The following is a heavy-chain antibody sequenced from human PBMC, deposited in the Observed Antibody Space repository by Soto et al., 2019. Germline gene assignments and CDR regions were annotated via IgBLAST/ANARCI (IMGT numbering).Heavy chain of an antibody. Sequence: ASVKVSCKASGYTMTRDGIIWVRQTPGQGLEWMGWFSAYNGNTNYAQKLQGRVTMTTDTSTSTAYMELRSLRSDDTAVYYCARRDTAMVVTLGYWGQGTLVTVSS. D-gene: IGHD5-18*01. J-gene: IGHJ4*02. CDR2: FSAYNGNT. CDR3: ARRDTAMVVTLGY. CDR1: GYTMTRDG. V-gene: IGHV1-18*01.